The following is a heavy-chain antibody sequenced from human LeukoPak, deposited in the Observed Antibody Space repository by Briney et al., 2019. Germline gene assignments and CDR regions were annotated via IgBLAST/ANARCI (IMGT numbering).Heavy chain of an antibody. J-gene: IGHJ6*02. CDR1: GFSLSTSGMC. D-gene: IGHD4-11*01. Sequence: SGPTLVNPTQTLTLTCTFSGFSLSTSGMCVSWIRQPPGKALEWLARIDWDDDKYYSTSLKTRLTISKDTSKNQVVLTMTNMDPVGTATYYCAREVTPAPYYYYGMDVWGQGTTVTVSS. CDR3: AREVTPAPYYYYGMDV. CDR2: IDWDDDK. V-gene: IGHV2-70*11.